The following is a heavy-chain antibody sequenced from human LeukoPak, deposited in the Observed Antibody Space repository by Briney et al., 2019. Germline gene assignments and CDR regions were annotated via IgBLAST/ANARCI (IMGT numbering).Heavy chain of an antibody. Sequence: ASVKVSCTASGYTFTGYYMHWVRQAPGQGLEWMGWINPNSGGTNYAQTFQGRVTLTRDTSISTADMKLSRLRADDTAVYYWQRGTGEGYSYGRYYFDYWGQGTLVTVSS. D-gene: IGHD5-18*01. CDR3: QRGTGEGYSYGRYYFDY. CDR2: INPNSGGT. V-gene: IGHV1-2*02. CDR1: GYTFTGYY. J-gene: IGHJ4*02.